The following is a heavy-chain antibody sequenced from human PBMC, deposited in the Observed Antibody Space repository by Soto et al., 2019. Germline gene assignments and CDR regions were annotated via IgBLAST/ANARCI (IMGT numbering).Heavy chain of an antibody. CDR1: GFTFNTYW. Sequence: EVQLVESGGGLVQPGGSLRLSCAASGFTFNTYWMNWFRQAPGKGLEWVANIKRDGSEEYYVDSVRGRFTISRDNAKNSLHLQMNSLRAEDTAVYYCAGGVGFLAVYWGQGTRVAVSS. D-gene: IGHD3-10*01. J-gene: IGHJ4*02. CDR2: IKRDGSEE. V-gene: IGHV3-7*04. CDR3: AGGVGFLAVY.